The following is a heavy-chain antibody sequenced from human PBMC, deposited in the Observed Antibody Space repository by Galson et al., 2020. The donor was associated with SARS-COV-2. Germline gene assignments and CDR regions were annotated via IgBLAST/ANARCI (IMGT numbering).Heavy chain of an antibody. CDR2: ISGNAVSI. J-gene: IGHJ4*02. V-gene: IGHV3-23*01. CDR1: GFTFRDYA. CDR3: AKDGGTSILQLSYSDS. Sequence: GESLKISCAASGFTFRDYAMSWVRQAPGKRLEWVSAISGNAVSIYYADSVKGRFTISRDYSENTLYLQMNSLRAEDTAVYFCAKDGGTSILQLSYSDSWGQGTLVTVSS. D-gene: IGHD5-18*01.